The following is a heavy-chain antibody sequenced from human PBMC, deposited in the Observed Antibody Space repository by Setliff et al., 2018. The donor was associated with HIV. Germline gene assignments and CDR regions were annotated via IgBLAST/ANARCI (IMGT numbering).Heavy chain of an antibody. CDR2: IYHSGST. D-gene: IGHD3-22*01. CDR3: GGNGYYSIDY. J-gene: IGHJ4*02. Sequence: SSNWWSWVRQSPGKGLEWIGEIYHSGSTHYNPSLQSRVTISVDKSKSQFSLKLNSVTAADTAVYYCGGNGYYSIDYWGQGTQVTVSS. V-gene: IGHV4-4*02. CDR1: SSNW.